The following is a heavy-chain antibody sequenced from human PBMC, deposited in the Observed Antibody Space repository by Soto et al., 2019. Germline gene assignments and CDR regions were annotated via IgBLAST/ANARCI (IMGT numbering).Heavy chain of an antibody. D-gene: IGHD3-16*01. CDR3: ARGVRDFDY. CDR1: GFTFDTYV. Sequence: PGGSLRLSCAASGFTFDTYVMHWVRQAPGRGLEWVALIWYDGSNKYYADPVKGRFTISRDNSKNTLYLQMNSLRAEDTAVYYCARGVRDFDYWGQGTLVTVSS. J-gene: IGHJ4*02. CDR2: IWYDGSNK. V-gene: IGHV3-33*01.